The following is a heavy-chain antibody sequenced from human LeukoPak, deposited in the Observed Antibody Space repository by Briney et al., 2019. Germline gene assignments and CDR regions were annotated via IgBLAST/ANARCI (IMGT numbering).Heavy chain of an antibody. CDR3: ARALYDFWSGYYWFDP. Sequence: KTSETLSLTCTVSGGSISSYYWSWIRQPPGKGLEWIGEINHSGSTNYNPSLKSRVTISVDTSKNQFSLKLSSVTAADTAVYYCARALYDFWSGYYWFDPWGQGTLVTVSS. V-gene: IGHV4-34*01. J-gene: IGHJ5*02. D-gene: IGHD3-3*01. CDR2: INHSGST. CDR1: GGSISSYY.